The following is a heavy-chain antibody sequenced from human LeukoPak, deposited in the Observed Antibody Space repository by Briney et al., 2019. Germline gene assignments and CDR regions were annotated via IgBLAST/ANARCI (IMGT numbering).Heavy chain of an antibody. D-gene: IGHD5-24*01. CDR2: IYHSGST. CDR3: ARHESKDGYRGFDY. CDR1: GGSMSYYY. Sequence: SETLSLTCTVSGGSMSYYYWSWIRQPPEKGLEWIGYIYHSGSTNYNPSLKSRVTISVDRSKKLFSLSLSSMTAADTAVYYCARHESKDGYRGFDYWGQGTLVTVSS. V-gene: IGHV4-59*08. J-gene: IGHJ4*02.